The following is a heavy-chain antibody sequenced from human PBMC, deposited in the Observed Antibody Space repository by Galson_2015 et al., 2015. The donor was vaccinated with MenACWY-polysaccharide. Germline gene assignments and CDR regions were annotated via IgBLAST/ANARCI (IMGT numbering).Heavy chain of an antibody. CDR2: IGGSGTT. Sequence: SLRLSCAASGFTFNNYAMSWVRQAPGKGLEWVSSIGGSGTTYYADSVKGRFTISRDNSKNMVYLQMNSLRAEDTAIYYCAKANSGGICTSGWACWFDPWGQGSLVIVSS. V-gene: IGHV3-23*01. CDR3: AKANSGGICTSGWACWFDP. CDR1: GFTFNNYA. J-gene: IGHJ5*02. D-gene: IGHD2-15*01.